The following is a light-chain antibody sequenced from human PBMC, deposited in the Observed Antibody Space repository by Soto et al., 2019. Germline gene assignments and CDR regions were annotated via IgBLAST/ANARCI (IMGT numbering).Light chain of an antibody. CDR2: DAS. CDR1: QSVSSY. Sequence: EIVLTQSPATLSLSPGERATLSCRASQSVSSYLAWYQQKPGQAPRLLIYDASNRATGIPARFSGSGSGTDFTLIISRLEPEDFAMYYCQRYGSSPRTFGQGTKVDI. CDR3: QRYGSSPRT. V-gene: IGKV3-20*01. J-gene: IGKJ1*01.